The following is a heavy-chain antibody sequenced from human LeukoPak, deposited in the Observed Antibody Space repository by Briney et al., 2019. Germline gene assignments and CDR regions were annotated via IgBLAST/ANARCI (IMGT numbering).Heavy chain of an antibody. J-gene: IGHJ6*02. CDR3: AGAGYYDFWSGYNENYYYGMDV. CDR2: MNPNSGNT. V-gene: IGHV1-8*02. CDR1: GYTFTNYY. Sequence: ASVKVSCKASGYTFTNYYMHWVRQAPGHGLEWMGWMNPNSGNTGYAQKFQGRVTMTRNTSISTAYMELSSLRSEDTAVYYCAGAGYYDFWSGYNENYYYGMDVWGQGTTVTVSS. D-gene: IGHD3-3*01.